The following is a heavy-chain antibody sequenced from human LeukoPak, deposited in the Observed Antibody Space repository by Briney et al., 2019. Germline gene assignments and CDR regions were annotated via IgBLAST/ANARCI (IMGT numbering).Heavy chain of an antibody. D-gene: IGHD3-10*01. CDR2: VIGSGRNT. J-gene: IGHJ4*02. Sequence: GGSLRLPCAASGFTFSDSAMSWVRQAPGKGLEWVSTVIGSGRNTNYADSVKGRFTISRDNSKNTLFLQVNNLRAEDTAIYYCARVGDYYGSEELDYWGQGTLVTVSS. CDR1: GFTFSDSA. CDR3: ARVGDYYGSEELDY. V-gene: IGHV3-23*01.